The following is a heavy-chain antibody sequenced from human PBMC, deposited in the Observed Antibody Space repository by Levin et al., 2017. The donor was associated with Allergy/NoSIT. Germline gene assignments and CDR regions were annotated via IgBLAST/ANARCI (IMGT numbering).Heavy chain of an antibody. V-gene: IGHV4-59*01. D-gene: IGHD6-19*01. CDR3: ARQSNTLTYNSGWSPPNWFDP. CDR1: GDSISSYY. J-gene: IGHJ5*02. Sequence: KPSETLSLTCTVSGDSISSYYWSWIRQPPGKGLEWIGNIYYSVTSNHNPSLKSRVTMSVDTSKNQFSLKLSSVTAADTAVYYCARQSNTLTYNSGWSPPNWFDPWGQGTLVTVSS. CDR2: IYYSVTS.